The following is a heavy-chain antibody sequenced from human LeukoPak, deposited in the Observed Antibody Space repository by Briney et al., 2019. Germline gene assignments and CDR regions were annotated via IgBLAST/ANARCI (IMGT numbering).Heavy chain of an antibody. CDR1: GFTFSSYG. D-gene: IGHD2-15*01. V-gene: IGHV3-30*02. Sequence: GGSLRLSCAASGFTFSSYGMHWVRQAPGKGLEWVAFIRYDGSNKYYADSVKGRFTISRDNSKNTLYLQMNSLRAEDTAVYYCRRVVAATPGDAFDIWGQGTMVTVSS. J-gene: IGHJ3*02. CDR3: RRVVAATPGDAFDI. CDR2: IRYDGSNK.